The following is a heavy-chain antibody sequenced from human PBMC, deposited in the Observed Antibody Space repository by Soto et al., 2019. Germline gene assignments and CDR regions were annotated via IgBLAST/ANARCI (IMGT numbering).Heavy chain of an antibody. J-gene: IGHJ6*02. D-gene: IGHD3-3*01. Sequence: PGGSLRLSCAASGFTFSSYAMHWVRQAPGKGLEWVAVISYDGSNKYYADSVKGRFTISRDNSKNTLYLQMNSLRAEDTAVYYCARAFGVVTGYYYGMDVWGQGTTVTVSS. V-gene: IGHV3-30-3*01. CDR2: ISYDGSNK. CDR3: ARAFGVVTGYYYGMDV. CDR1: GFTFSSYA.